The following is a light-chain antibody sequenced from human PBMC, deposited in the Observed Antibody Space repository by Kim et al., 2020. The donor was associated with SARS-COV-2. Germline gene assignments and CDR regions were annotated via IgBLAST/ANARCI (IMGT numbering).Light chain of an antibody. CDR3: QQYGTSLRT. J-gene: IGKJ1*01. V-gene: IGKV3-20*01. Sequence: EIVLTQSPVTLSLSPGERATLSCRASQSVTSSYLAWYQQKPGQPPRLLIYGASNRATGIPDRFSGSGSGTDFTLTISRLESEDLAVYYCQQYGTSLRTFGQGTKVDIK. CDR1: QSVTSSY. CDR2: GAS.